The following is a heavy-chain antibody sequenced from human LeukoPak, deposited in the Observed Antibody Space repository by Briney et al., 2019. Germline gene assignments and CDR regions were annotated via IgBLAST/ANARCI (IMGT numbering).Heavy chain of an antibody. CDR1: GGSFSAYY. Sequence: SETLSLTCAVYGGSFSAYYWSWIRQPPGKGLEWIGEINHSGSTNYNPSLKSRVSISVDTSKNQFSLKLSSVIAADTAMYYCTRGPYSNLGRFDYWGQGTLVTVSS. CDR2: INHSGST. V-gene: IGHV4-34*01. J-gene: IGHJ4*02. D-gene: IGHD4-11*01. CDR3: TRGPYSNLGRFDY.